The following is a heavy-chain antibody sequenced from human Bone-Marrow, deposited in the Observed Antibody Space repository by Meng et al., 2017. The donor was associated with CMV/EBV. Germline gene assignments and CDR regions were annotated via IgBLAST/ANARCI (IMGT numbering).Heavy chain of an antibody. J-gene: IGHJ6*02. Sequence: GESLKISCAASGFTFSSYSMNWVRQAPGKGLEWVSSISSSSSYIYYADSVKGRFTISRDNAKNSLYLQMNSLRAEDTAVYYCARDLAGTIRRALYGMDVWSQGTTVTVSS. CDR3: ARDLAGTIRRALYGMDV. CDR2: ISSSSSYI. CDR1: GFTFSSYS. D-gene: IGHD6-13*01. V-gene: IGHV3-21*01.